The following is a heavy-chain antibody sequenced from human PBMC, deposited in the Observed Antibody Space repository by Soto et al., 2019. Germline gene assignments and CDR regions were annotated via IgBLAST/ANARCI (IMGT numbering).Heavy chain of an antibody. V-gene: IGHV1-69*13. Sequence: GASVKVSCKASGGTFSSYAISWVRQAPGQGLKWMGGIIPIFGTANYAQKFQGRVTITADEPTSTAYMELSSLRSEDTAVYYCARGRVVVVGYYYYYYGMDVWGQGTTVTVSS. CDR2: IIPIFGTA. CDR1: GGTFSSYA. J-gene: IGHJ6*02. CDR3: ARGRVVVVGYYYYYYGMDV. D-gene: IGHD2-15*01.